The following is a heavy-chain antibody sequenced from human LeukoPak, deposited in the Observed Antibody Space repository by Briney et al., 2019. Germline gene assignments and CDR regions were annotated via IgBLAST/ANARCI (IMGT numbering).Heavy chain of an antibody. J-gene: IGHJ4*02. CDR1: AFIFSGHW. CDR3: ARAYYYDSSGYYY. V-gene: IGHV3-7*03. Sequence: PGGSLRLSCEGSAFIFSGHWMNWVRQTPGKGLEWVASIKEDGSERQYVDSVKGRFSISRDNTKGSLFLQLNSLRAEDTAVYYCARAYYYDSSGYYYWGQGTLVTVSS. CDR2: IKEDGSER. D-gene: IGHD3-22*01.